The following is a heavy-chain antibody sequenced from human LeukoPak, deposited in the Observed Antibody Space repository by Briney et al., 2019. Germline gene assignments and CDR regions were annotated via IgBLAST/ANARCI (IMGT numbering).Heavy chain of an antibody. J-gene: IGHJ4*02. CDR2: IHPRDSST. V-gene: IGHV1-2*06. CDR3: ARDLRDWNL. Sequence: GASVRVSCKASGYTFTGYYIHWVRQAPGQGPEWMGRIHPRDSSTTYAQKFQGRVTLTSDASINTAFLGLTRLTSDDTAIYYCARDLRDWNLWAQGTLVTVSS. CDR1: GYTFTGYY. D-gene: IGHD1-7*01.